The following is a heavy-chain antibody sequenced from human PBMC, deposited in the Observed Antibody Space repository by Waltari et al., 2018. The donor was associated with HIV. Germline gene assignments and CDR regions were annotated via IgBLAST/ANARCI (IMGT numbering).Heavy chain of an antibody. CDR1: GYSFSSYG. CDR3: AGGGGDWFSETHYYSGMDV. D-gene: IGHD3-9*01. CDR2: IFVFDGNT. Sequence: VHLVQSAIKVTKPGASVKVSCKTSGYSFSSYGISWVRQAPGRGLEWMAWIFVFDGNTKFAGNFEDSVRLTRDTSTSTGYLEVGNWTSDDTAVYYGAGGGGDWFSETHYYSGMDVWGQGTTVIVSS. V-gene: IGHV1-18*01. J-gene: IGHJ6*02.